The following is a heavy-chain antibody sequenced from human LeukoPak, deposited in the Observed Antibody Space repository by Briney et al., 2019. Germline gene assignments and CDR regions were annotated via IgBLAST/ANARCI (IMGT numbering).Heavy chain of an antibody. V-gene: IGHV4-39*01. J-gene: IGHJ4*02. CDR3: ARYRSWYSFDY. Sequence: SETLSLTCSVSGGSISSSIYYWSWIRQPPGKGLEWIGNIYYSGSTYYNPSLKSRVSLSVDTSKNQFSLKLSSVTAADTAVYYCARYRSWYSFDYWGQGTLVTVSS. CDR1: GGSISSSIYY. D-gene: IGHD6-19*01. CDR2: IYYSGST.